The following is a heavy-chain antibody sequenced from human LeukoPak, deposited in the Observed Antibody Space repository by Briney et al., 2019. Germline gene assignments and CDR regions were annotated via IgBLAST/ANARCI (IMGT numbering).Heavy chain of an antibody. CDR3: ARDVVITFGGVIVSNWFDP. CDR2: IKQDGSEK. V-gene: IGHV3-7*01. J-gene: IGHJ5*02. Sequence: GGSLRLSCAASGFTFSTYWMSWVRQAPGKGLEWVANIKQDGSEKYYVDSVKGRFTISRDNAKNSLYLQMNSLRAEDTAVYYCARDVVITFGGVIVSNWFDPWGQGTLVTVSS. CDR1: GFTFSTYW. D-gene: IGHD3-16*02.